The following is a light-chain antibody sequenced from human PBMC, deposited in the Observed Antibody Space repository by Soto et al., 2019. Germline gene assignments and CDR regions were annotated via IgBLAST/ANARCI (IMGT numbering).Light chain of an antibody. CDR3: QQRQSWPPLN. Sequence: ETVLTQSPATLSLSLGETATLSCRARQSVGIYLAWYQQKPGQPPRLLIYDASNRPTGIPARFSGSGSGTDFTLTISSLAPEGFAVYYCQQRQSWPPLNFGGGTKVEIK. CDR1: QSVGIY. J-gene: IGKJ4*01. CDR2: DAS. V-gene: IGKV3-11*01.